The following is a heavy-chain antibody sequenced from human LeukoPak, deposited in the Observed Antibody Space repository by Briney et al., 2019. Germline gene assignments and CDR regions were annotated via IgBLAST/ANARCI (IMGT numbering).Heavy chain of an antibody. CDR2: IDGSGGFT. Sequence: GGSLRLSCAASGFTFSSDAMTWVRQAPGKGLEWVSSIDGSGGFTYYADSVKGRFTISRDNSKNTLYLQMNGLRAEDTAIYYCAKKPAGFDPWGQGTLVTVSS. D-gene: IGHD6-19*01. J-gene: IGHJ5*02. V-gene: IGHV3-23*01. CDR1: GFTFSSDA. CDR3: AKKPAGFDP.